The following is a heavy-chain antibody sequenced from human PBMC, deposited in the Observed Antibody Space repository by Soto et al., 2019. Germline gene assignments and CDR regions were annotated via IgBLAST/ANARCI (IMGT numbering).Heavy chain of an antibody. J-gene: IGHJ5*02. Sequence: QVQLQESGPGLVKPSGTLSLTCAVSGGSISSSNWWSWVRQPPGKGLEWIGEIYHSGSTNYNPSLKRRGTISVDKSTNQFSLKLSSVTAADTAVYYCARAYDYSSNWFDPWGQGTLVTVSS. CDR2: IYHSGST. CDR3: ARAYDYSSNWFDP. V-gene: IGHV4-4*02. D-gene: IGHD4-4*01. CDR1: GGSISSSNW.